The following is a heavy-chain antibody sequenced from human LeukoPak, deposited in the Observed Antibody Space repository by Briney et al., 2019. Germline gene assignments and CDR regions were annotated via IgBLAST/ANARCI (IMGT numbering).Heavy chain of an antibody. Sequence: SETLSLTCTVSGGSISSYYWSWIRQPPGKGLEWIGYIYYSGSTNYNPSLKSRVTISVDTSKNQFSLKLSSVTAADTAVYYCARDRYYDSSSDRSGWFDPWGQGTLVTVSS. D-gene: IGHD3-22*01. V-gene: IGHV4-59*01. J-gene: IGHJ5*02. CDR2: IYYSGST. CDR3: ARDRYYDSSSDRSGWFDP. CDR1: GGSISSYY.